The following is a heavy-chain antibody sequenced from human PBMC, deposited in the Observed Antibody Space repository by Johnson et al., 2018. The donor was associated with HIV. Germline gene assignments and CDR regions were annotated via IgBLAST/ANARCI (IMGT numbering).Heavy chain of an antibody. Sequence: VQLVESGGGLVQPGGSLRLSCVGSGFTFSYYSMTWVRQVPGKGLEWVSGISGSGDNTYYADSVKGRFTISRDNSKNTVYLQMNSLRDEDTAVYHCAKETRQDVGLEMYVISAFDIWGRGTMVTVSS. CDR2: ISGSGDNT. CDR3: AKETRQDVGLEMYVISAFDI. J-gene: IGHJ3*02. CDR1: GFTFSYYS. D-gene: IGHD2-8*02. V-gene: IGHV3-23*04.